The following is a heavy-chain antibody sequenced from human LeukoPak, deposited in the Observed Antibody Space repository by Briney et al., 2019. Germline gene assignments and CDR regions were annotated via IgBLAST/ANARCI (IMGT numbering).Heavy chain of an antibody. D-gene: IGHD1-26*01. J-gene: IGHJ4*02. CDR3: ARGGVGATIGY. CDR1: GFTFSGYA. CDR2: ISGNGRST. V-gene: IGHV3-23*01. Sequence: GGSLRLSCAASGFTFSGYAMSWVRQAPGKGLEWVSTISGNGRSTYYGDSVKGRFTISRDNSKNTLYLQMNSLRAEDTAVYYCARGGVGATIGYWGQGTLVTVSS.